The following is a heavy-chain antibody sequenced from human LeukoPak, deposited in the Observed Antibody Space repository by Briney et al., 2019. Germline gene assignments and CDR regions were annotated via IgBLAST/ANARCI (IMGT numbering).Heavy chain of an antibody. J-gene: IGHJ4*02. Sequence: PSETLCLSCTVSGGSISSSNYNWRWIRQPPGKGLEWVGYIYYSGSTTYNPSFKSRVTMSVDTSKNQFSLNLSSVTAADTAVYSCARLADGEEVRYFAHGLQGTLVIVSS. CDR2: IYYSGST. CDR1: GGSISSSNYN. D-gene: IGHD3-10*01. CDR3: ARLADGEEVRYFAH. V-gene: IGHV4-39*07.